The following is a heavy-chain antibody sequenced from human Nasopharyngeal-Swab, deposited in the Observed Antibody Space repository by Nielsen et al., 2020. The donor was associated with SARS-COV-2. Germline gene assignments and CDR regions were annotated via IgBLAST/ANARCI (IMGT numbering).Heavy chain of an antibody. Sequence: GGSLRLSCAASGFTFSSYWMSWVRQAPGKGLEWVANIKQDGREKYSVDSVKGRFTISRDNAKNSLYLQMNSLRAEDTAVYYCARDGIGEPGYYYYGMDVWGQGTTVTVSS. D-gene: IGHD3-10*01. CDR1: GFTFSSYW. J-gene: IGHJ6*02. V-gene: IGHV3-7*01. CDR2: IKQDGREK. CDR3: ARDGIGEPGYYYYGMDV.